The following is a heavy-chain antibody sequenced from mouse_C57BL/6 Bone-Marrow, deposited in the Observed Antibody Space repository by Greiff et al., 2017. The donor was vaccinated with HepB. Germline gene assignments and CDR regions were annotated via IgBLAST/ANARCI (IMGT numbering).Heavy chain of an antibody. CDR3: ARGGPTYYNY. Sequence: QVHVKQSGPELVKPGASVKISCKASGYAFSSSWMNWVKQRPGKGLEWIGRIYPGDGDTNYNGKFKGKATLTADKSSSTAYMQLSSLTSEDSAVYFCARGGPTYYNYWGQGTTLTVSS. J-gene: IGHJ2*01. CDR1: GYAFSSSW. V-gene: IGHV1-82*01. CDR2: IYPGDGDT. D-gene: IGHD2-10*01.